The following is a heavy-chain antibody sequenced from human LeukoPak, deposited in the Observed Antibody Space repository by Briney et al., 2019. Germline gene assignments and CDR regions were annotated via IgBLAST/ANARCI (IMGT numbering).Heavy chain of an antibody. CDR2: INPNSGGT. J-gene: IGHJ6*03. CDR1: GYTFTGYY. D-gene: IGHD3-10*01. V-gene: IGHV1-2*02. Sequence: GASVKVSRKASGYTFTGYYIHWVRLAPGQGLGWMGWINPNSGGTNYAQKFQGRVTMTRDTSISTAYMELSRLRSDDTAVYYCARAIWFGESYYYMDVWGKGTTVTISS. CDR3: ARAIWFGESYYYMDV.